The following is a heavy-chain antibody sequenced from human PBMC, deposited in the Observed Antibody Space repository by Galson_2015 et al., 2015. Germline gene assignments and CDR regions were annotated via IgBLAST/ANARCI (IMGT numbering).Heavy chain of an antibody. D-gene: IGHD6-19*01. Sequence: SLRLSCAASGFTFSSYALSWVRQAPGKGLEWVSAISGSGGSTYYADSVKGRYTISRDNSKNTLYLQMNSLRAEDTAVYYCAKDHSSSGWYYFDYWGQGTLVTVSS. CDR3: AKDHSSSGWYYFDY. J-gene: IGHJ4*02. CDR1: GFTFSSYA. CDR2: ISGSGGST. V-gene: IGHV3-23*01.